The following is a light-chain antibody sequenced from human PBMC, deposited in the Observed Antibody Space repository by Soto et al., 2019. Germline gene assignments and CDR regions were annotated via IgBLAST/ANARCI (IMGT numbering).Light chain of an antibody. CDR1: SSNIGSNY. J-gene: IGLJ1*01. CDR3: AAWVDSLSVHYF. V-gene: IGLV1-47*01. Sequence: QSVLTQPPSASGTPGQRVIISCSGTSSNIGSNYVYWYQQVPGTAPKLLIYKNNQRPSGVPDRFSGSKSGSSASLAISGLRSEDEADYYCAAWVDSLSVHYFCGVGTKVTVL. CDR2: KNN.